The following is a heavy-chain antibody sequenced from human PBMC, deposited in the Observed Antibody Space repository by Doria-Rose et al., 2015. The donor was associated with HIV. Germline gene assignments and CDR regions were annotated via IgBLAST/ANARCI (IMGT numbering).Heavy chain of an antibody. Sequence: VQLVQSGGGLVQPGRSLRLSCVGSGFSFESYAMHWVRLAPGKGLEWVAGIRWDSGAKGYADSVEGRFTISRDNAKKSVYLEMRSLRPEDTAFYYCAKAPIIGPKYYFYMDVWGKGTSVTVSS. D-gene: IGHD3-3*01. CDR2: IRWDSGAK. J-gene: IGHJ6*03. CDR3: AKAPIIGPKYYFYMDV. CDR1: GFSFESYA. V-gene: IGHV3-9*01.